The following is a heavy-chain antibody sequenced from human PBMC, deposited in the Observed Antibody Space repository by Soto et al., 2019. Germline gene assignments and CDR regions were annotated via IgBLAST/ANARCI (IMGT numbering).Heavy chain of an antibody. J-gene: IGHJ5*02. V-gene: IGHV4-31*03. CDR2: IYYSGST. CDR3: ARGAYYCSGGSCYSVYWFDP. Sequence: QVQLQESGPGLVKPSQTLSLTCTVSGGSISSGGYYWSWIRQHPGKGLEWIGYIYYSGSTYYNPSPKSRVTISVDTSKNQFSLKLSSVTAADTAVYYCARGAYYCSGGSCYSVYWFDPWGQGTLVTVSS. CDR1: GGSISSGGYY. D-gene: IGHD2-15*01.